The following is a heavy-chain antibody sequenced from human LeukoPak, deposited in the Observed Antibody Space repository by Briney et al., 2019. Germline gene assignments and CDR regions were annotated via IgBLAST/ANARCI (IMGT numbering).Heavy chain of an antibody. J-gene: IGHJ4*02. CDR2: ISAYNGNT. V-gene: IGHV1-18*01. CDR3: GRGGMYKCVGAF. D-gene: IGHD1-26*01. Sequence: ASVKLSCKASGFTFTTYGFTWVRQAPGQGLGWMGWISAYNGNTNYAQRLPARVTMTTESSTSTAYTELWGLRSDEAVVYYGGRGGMYKCVGAFWGQGTLVTVSS. CDR1: GFTFTTYG.